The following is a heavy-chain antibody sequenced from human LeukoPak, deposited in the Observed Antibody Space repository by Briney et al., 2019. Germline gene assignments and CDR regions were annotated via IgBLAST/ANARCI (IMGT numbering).Heavy chain of an antibody. CDR2: ISGSGGST. CDR3: VKVKPSSGYALPD. D-gene: IGHD5-12*01. Sequence: PGGSLRLSCAASGFTFSSYVMSWVRQAPGKGLEWVSTISGSGGSTYYADSVKGRFTISRDNSKNTLYLQMNSLRAEDTAVYHCVKVKPSSGYALPDWGQGTLVTVSS. CDR1: GFTFSSYV. J-gene: IGHJ4*02. V-gene: IGHV3-23*01.